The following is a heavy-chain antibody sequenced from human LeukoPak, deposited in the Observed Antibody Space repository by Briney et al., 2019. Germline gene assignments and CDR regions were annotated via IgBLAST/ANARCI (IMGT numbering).Heavy chain of an antibody. CDR1: GYTFINNG. V-gene: IGHV1-18*01. CDR3: ARVGRRYYDFWSGYQPNDY. Sequence: GASVKVSCKASGYTFINNGISWVRQAPGQGLEWMGWISAYNGNTNYAQKFQGRVTMTTDTSTSTAYMELRSLRSDDTAVYYCARVGRRYYDFWSGYQPNDYWGQGTLVTVSS. D-gene: IGHD3-3*01. CDR2: ISAYNGNT. J-gene: IGHJ4*02.